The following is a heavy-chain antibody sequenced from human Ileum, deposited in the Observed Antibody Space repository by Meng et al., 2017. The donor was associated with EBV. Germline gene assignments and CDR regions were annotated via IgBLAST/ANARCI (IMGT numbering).Heavy chain of an antibody. CDR2: ISAYNGNT. CDR3: ARVEVGITSGDY. Sequence: QVQLVQSGAEVKKPGASVKVSCKASGYTFTGYYMHWVRQAPGQGLEWMGWISAYNGNTNYAQTLQDRLTMTTDTSTSTAYMELRSLRSDDTAVYYCARVEVGITSGDYWGQGTLVTVSS. V-gene: IGHV1-18*04. J-gene: IGHJ4*02. CDR1: GYTFTGYY. D-gene: IGHD1-26*01.